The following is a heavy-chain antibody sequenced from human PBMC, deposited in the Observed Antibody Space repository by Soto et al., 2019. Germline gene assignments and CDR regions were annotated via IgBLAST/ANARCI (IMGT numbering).Heavy chain of an antibody. Sequence: QVQLQESGPGLVKPSQTLSLTCTVSGGSISSGGYYWSWIRQHPGKGLEWIGYIYYSGSTYYNPSLKSRVTISVDTSKNQFSLKLSSVTAADTAVYYCEREGNGTTGRTYCFDPWGQGTLVTVSS. V-gene: IGHV4-31*03. J-gene: IGHJ5*02. D-gene: IGHD1-1*01. CDR3: EREGNGTTGRTYCFDP. CDR2: IYYSGST. CDR1: GGSISSGGYY.